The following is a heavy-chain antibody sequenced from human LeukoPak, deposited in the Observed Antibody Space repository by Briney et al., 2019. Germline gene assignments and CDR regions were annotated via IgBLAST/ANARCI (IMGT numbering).Heavy chain of an antibody. V-gene: IGHV3-23*01. CDR1: GFTFSSAW. Sequence: GGSLRLSCAASGFTFSSAWMSWVRQAPGKGLEWVSAISGSGGSTYYADSVKGRFTISRDNSKNTLYLQMNSLRAEDAAVYYCAKDRGNGCSSTSCRSPNWFDPWGQGTLVTVSS. D-gene: IGHD2-2*01. CDR3: AKDRGNGCSSTSCRSPNWFDP. CDR2: ISGSGGST. J-gene: IGHJ5*02.